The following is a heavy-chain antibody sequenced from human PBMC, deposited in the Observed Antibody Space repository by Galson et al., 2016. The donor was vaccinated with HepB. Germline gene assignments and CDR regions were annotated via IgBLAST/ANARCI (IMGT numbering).Heavy chain of an antibody. Sequence: SLRLSCTASGFTFTSSWMHWVRQAPGKGLVWVSRISDDEGITTYEDSTQGRFTMSRDKATSTYYLQMTRLRAEDTAVYYCARVGVGSVDSIDSWGQGTLVIVSS. D-gene: IGHD3-16*01. J-gene: IGHJ4*02. CDR3: ARVGVGSVDSIDS. V-gene: IGHV3-74*01. CDR2: ISDDEGIT. CDR1: GFTFTSSW.